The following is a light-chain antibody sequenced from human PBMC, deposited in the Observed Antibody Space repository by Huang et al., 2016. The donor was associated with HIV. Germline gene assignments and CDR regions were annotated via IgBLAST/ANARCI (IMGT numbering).Light chain of an antibody. CDR1: QAISNS. Sequence: IQLTQSPSSLSASVGDRVIITCRASQAISNSLAWYQQKPGKAPKSLIFAASTLQSGVSSRFSGSASGTYFTLTINGLQPEDFATYYCQQLHDYPVTFGQGTRLDI. CDR2: AAS. J-gene: IGKJ5*01. CDR3: QQLHDYPVT. V-gene: IGKV1-9*01.